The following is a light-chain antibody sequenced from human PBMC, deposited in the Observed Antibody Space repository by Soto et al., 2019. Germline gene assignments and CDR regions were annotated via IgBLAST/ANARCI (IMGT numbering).Light chain of an antibody. V-gene: IGLV2-23*02. CDR2: EVS. CDR1: SSHVEAYNL. CDR3: CSYAGTNTYP. Sequence: QSVLTQPAPVSGTPGQSIPISCTGTSSHVEAYNLVSWYQQSSGKAPKLMIYEVSKRPSGVSNCFSGSKSGNTASLTISGLQAEDEADYYCCSYAGTNTYPLGTGTKVTVL. J-gene: IGLJ1*01.